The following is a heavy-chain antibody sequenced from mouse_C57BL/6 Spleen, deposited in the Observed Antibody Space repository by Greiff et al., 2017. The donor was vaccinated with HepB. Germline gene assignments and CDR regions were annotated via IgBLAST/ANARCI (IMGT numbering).Heavy chain of an antibody. CDR2: IYPGSGST. Sequence: QVQLQQPGAELVKPGASVKMSCKASGYTFTSYWITWVKQRPGQGLEWIGDIYPGSGSTNYNEKFKSKATLTVDTSSSTAYMQLSSLTSEDSAVYYCARASYYDHDTYYFDYWGQGTTLAVSS. CDR1: GYTFTSYW. V-gene: IGHV1-55*01. CDR3: ARASYYDHDTYYFDY. D-gene: IGHD2-4*01. J-gene: IGHJ2*01.